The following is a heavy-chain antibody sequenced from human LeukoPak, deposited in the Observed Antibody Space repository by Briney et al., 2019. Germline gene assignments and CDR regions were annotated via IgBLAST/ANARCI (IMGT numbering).Heavy chain of an antibody. Sequence: GGSLRLSCAASGFTVSSNYMSWVRQAPGKGLEWVSAIYSGGSTYYADSVKGRFTISRDNSKNTLYLQMNSLRAEDTAVYYCARHYDILTGDAFDIWGQGTMVTVSS. CDR3: ARHYDILTGDAFDI. V-gene: IGHV3-53*01. J-gene: IGHJ3*02. D-gene: IGHD3-9*01. CDR1: GFTVSSNY. CDR2: IYSGGST.